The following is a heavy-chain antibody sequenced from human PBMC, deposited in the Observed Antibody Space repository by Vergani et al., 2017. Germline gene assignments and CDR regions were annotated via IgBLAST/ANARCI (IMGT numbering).Heavy chain of an antibody. J-gene: IGHJ6*02. CDR3: ARDPLCSTTWPFLLLDMDV. D-gene: IGHD6-13*01. Sequence: QVQLQESGPGLVRPSQTLSLTCTVSGGSISSGSYYWSWFRQPAGKGLEWIGRFYTGGDTCYNPSLKSRVTISVDTSKNQFSLQLSPVTAADTAVYYCARDPLCSTTWPFLLLDMDVWGQGTTVTVSS. V-gene: IGHV4-61*02. CDR2: FYTGGDT. CDR1: GGSISSGSYY.